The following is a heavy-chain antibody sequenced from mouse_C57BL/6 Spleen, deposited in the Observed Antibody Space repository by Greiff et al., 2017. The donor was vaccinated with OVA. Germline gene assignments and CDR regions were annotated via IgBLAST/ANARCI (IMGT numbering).Heavy chain of an antibody. CDR2: IDPSDSYT. Sequence: QVQLKQPGAELVRPGTSVKLSCKASGYTFTSYWMHWVKQRPGQGLEWIGVIDPSDSYTNYNQKFKGKATLTVDTSSSTAYMQLSSLTSEVSAVYYCARGRHYYGSGYFDYWGQGTTLTVSS. CDR3: ARGRHYYGSGYFDY. CDR1: GYTFTSYW. J-gene: IGHJ2*01. V-gene: IGHV1-59*01. D-gene: IGHD1-1*01.